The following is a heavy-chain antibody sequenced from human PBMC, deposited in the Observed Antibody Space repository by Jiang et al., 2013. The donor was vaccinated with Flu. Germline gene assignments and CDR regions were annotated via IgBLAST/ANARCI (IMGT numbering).Heavy chain of an antibody. CDR1: GFSLSTSGMC. Sequence: KPTQTLTLTCTFSGFSLSTSGMCVSWIRQPPGKALEWLARIDWDDDKYYSTSLKTRLTISKDTSKNQVVLTMTNMDPVDTATYYCARMYYYDSSGPGAFDIWGQGTMVTVSS. D-gene: IGHD3-22*01. J-gene: IGHJ3*02. CDR2: IDWDDDK. CDR3: ARMYYYDSSGPGAFDI. V-gene: IGHV2-70*11.